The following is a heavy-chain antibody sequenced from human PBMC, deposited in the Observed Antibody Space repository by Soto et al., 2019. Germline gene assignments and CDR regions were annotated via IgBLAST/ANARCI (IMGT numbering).Heavy chain of an antibody. CDR3: ARDTNDIVVVVAAHYYYGMDV. D-gene: IGHD2-15*01. V-gene: IGHV3-33*01. J-gene: IGHJ6*02. CDR2: IWYDGRNK. CDR1: GFTFSSYG. Sequence: QVQLVESGGGVVQPGRSLRLSCAASGFTFSSYGMHWVRQAPGKGLEWVAVIWYDGRNKYYADSVKGRFTISRDNSKNTLYLQMNSLRAEDTAVYYCARDTNDIVVVVAAHYYYGMDVWGQGTTVTVSS.